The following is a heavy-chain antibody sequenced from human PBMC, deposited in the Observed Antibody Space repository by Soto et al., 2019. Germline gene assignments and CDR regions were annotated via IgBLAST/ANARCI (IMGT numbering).Heavy chain of an antibody. CDR1: GFSLSTSGVG. D-gene: IGHD1-26*01. Sequence: QITLKESGPTLVKPTQTLTLTCTFSGFSLSTSGVGVGWIRQPPGKAQEWLALIYWDDDKGYSPSLKSRLTSTKDTAKNQVVLTMPNMDPVDTAAYYGADSGIVGTVGFGPWGQGTLVTVS. CDR3: ADSGIVGTVGFGP. J-gene: IGHJ5*02. CDR2: IYWDDDK. V-gene: IGHV2-5*02.